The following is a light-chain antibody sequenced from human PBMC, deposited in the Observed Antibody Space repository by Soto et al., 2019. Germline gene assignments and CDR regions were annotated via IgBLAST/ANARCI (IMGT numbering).Light chain of an antibody. CDR2: GAS. CDR1: QSVSNSY. J-gene: IGKJ1*01. CDR3: QQYGSSPRT. V-gene: IGKV3-20*01. Sequence: EIVLTQSPGTLSLSPGERATLSCSASQSVSNSYLTWYQQKPGQAPRLLIYGASSRATGIPDRFSGSGSGTDFTLTISRLEPDDFAVYYCQQYGSSPRTFGQGTKVEIK.